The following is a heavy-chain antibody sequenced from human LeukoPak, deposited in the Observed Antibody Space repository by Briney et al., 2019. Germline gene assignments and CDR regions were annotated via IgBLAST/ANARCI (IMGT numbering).Heavy chain of an antibody. CDR2: ISSSTLKI. D-gene: IGHD6-19*01. CDR1: GFTFSSYS. Sequence: GGSLRLSCAASGFTFSSYSMNWVRQAPGKGLEWVSAISSSTLKIYYADSVKGRFTISRDNSKNTLYLQMNSLRAEDTGVYYCAKDLSSGSRRAYWGQGTLVTVSS. J-gene: IGHJ4*02. V-gene: IGHV3-21*01. CDR3: AKDLSSGSRRAY.